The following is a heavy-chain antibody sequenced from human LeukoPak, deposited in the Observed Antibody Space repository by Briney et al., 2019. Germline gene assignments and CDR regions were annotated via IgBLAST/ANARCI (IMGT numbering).Heavy chain of an antibody. J-gene: IGHJ4*02. D-gene: IGHD4-11*01. V-gene: IGHV3-23*01. CDR3: AKDLYSNYGPADY. Sequence: SGGSLRLSYAASGFTFSSYAMSWVRQAPGKGLEWVSTINGGGVNTHYADSVGGRFTISRDNSKNTLFLQVNSLRDEDTAVYYCAKDLYSNYGPADYWGQGNLVTVSS. CDR2: INGGGVNT. CDR1: GFTFSSYA.